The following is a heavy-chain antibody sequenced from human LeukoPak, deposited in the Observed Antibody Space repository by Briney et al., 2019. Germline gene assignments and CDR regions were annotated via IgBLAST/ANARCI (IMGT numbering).Heavy chain of an antibody. V-gene: IGHV3-74*01. J-gene: IGHJ4*02. D-gene: IGHD1-26*01. Sequence: PGGSLRLSCAASGFTFSSYWMHWVRQAPGKGLVWVSRINTDGSSTSYADSVKGRFTISRDNAKNTLYLQMNSLRAEDTAVYYCAKDTPIVGVQSYFDYWGQGTLVTVSS. CDR1: GFTFSSYW. CDR2: INTDGSST. CDR3: AKDTPIVGVQSYFDY.